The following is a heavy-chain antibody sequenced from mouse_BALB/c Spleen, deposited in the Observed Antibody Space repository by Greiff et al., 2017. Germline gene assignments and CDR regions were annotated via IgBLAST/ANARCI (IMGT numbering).Heavy chain of an antibody. V-gene: IGHV5-15*02. CDR2: ISNLAYSI. D-gene: IGHD2-4*01. J-gene: IGHJ3*01. CDR3: ARDQGLRPFAY. Sequence: EVQRVESGGGLVQPGGSRKLSCAASGFTFSDYGMAWVRQAPGKGPEWVAFISNLAYSIYYADTVTGRFTISRENAKNTLYLEMSSLRSEDTAMYYCARDQGLRPFAYWGQGTLVTVSA. CDR1: GFTFSDYG.